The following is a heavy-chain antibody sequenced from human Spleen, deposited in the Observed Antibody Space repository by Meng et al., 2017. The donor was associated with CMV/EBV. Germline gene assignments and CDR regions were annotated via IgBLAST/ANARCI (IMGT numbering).Heavy chain of an antibody. Sequence: SVKVSCKASEYTFTDYYMHWVRQAPGQGLEWMGGIIPIFGTANYAQKFQSRVTITTDESTSTAYMELSSLRSEDTAVYYCARDSVVPAARHAFDIWGQGTMVTVSS. V-gene: IGHV1-69*05. D-gene: IGHD2-2*01. CDR2: IIPIFGTA. J-gene: IGHJ3*02. CDR3: ARDSVVPAARHAFDI. CDR1: EYTFTDYY.